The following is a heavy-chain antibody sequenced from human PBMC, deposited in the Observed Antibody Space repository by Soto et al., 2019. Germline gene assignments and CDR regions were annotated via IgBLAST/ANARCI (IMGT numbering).Heavy chain of an antibody. CDR3: ATTTTLDAFDI. D-gene: IGHD1-26*01. Sequence: QLQLQESGPGLVKPSETLSLTCTVSGCCISSSSYYWGWIRQPPGKGLEWIGSIYYIGSTYYNPSIKSRVTISVDTSKNQFSLKLSSVTAADTAVYYCATTTTLDAFDIWGQGTMVTVSS. V-gene: IGHV4-39*01. CDR2: IYYIGST. J-gene: IGHJ3*02. CDR1: GCCISSSSYY.